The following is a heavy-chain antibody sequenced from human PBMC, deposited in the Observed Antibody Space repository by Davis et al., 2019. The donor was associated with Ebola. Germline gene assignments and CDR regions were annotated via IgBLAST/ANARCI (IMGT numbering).Heavy chain of an antibody. V-gene: IGHV3-30-3*02. Sequence: GESLKISCAASGFTFSSYVIHWVRQAPGKGLEWVAVTSFDGSNKPYADSVKGRLSISRDTSKNTLYLQMNSLRAEDTAVYYCAKSGLSFGVVKYHYGMDVWGKGTTVTVSS. CDR1: GFTFSSYV. J-gene: IGHJ6*04. CDR3: AKSGLSFGVVKYHYGMDV. D-gene: IGHD3-3*01. CDR2: TSFDGSNK.